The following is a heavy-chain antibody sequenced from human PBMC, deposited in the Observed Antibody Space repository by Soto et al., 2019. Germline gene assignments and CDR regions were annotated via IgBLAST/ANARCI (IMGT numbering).Heavy chain of an antibody. Sequence: GGSLRVSCAVSGFRFDDYAMHWGRQAPGKGLEWVSGISWNSITIGYADSAKGRFTISRDNAKNSLYLQMNSLRAEDTALYYCAKDLFGSSYYTFDSWGQGTLVTVS. CDR2: ISWNSITI. CDR3: AKDLFGSSYYTFDS. CDR1: GFRFDDYA. V-gene: IGHV3-9*01. J-gene: IGHJ4*02. D-gene: IGHD3-3*01.